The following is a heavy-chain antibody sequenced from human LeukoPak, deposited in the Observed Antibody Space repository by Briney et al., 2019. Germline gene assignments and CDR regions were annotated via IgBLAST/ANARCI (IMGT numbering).Heavy chain of an antibody. CDR1: GFTFSYYA. CDR2: ISVSGDST. V-gene: IGHV3-23*01. J-gene: IGHJ4*02. Sequence: QSGGSLRLSCAASGFTFSYYAMTWVRQAPGKGLEWVSDISVSGDSTNYVDSVKGLFTISRDNSKYTVYLQMNSLRAEDTALYYCAKVERSSRVHYFDYWGQGTLVTVSS. CDR3: AKVERSSRVHYFDY. D-gene: IGHD3-10*01.